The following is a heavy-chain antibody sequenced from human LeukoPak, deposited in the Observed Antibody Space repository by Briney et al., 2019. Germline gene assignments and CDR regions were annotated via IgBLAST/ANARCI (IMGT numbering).Heavy chain of an antibody. V-gene: IGHV3-53*01. J-gene: IGHJ4*02. CDR2: IYSGGST. CDR3: ARGGIAVASDY. Sequence: GGSLRLSCVVSGFTVSTNYMSWVRQAPGKGLEGVAVIYSGGSTYYADSVKGRFTISRDNSKNTLYLQMNSLRADDTAVYHCARGGIAVASDYWGQGTLVTASS. CDR1: GFTVSTNY. D-gene: IGHD6-19*01.